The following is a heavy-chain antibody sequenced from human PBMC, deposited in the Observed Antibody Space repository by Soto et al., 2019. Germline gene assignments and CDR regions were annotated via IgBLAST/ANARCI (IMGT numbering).Heavy chain of an antibody. Sequence: EVQLVESGGGLVQPGGSLRLSCAASGFTVSSNYMSWVRQAPGKGLEWVSVIYSGGSTYYADSVKGRSTISRDNSKNTLYLQMNSLRAEDTAVYYCARIEYSSSSPPNWFDPWGQGTLVTVSS. V-gene: IGHV3-66*01. J-gene: IGHJ5*02. D-gene: IGHD6-6*01. CDR3: ARIEYSSSSPPNWFDP. CDR1: GFTVSSNY. CDR2: IYSGGST.